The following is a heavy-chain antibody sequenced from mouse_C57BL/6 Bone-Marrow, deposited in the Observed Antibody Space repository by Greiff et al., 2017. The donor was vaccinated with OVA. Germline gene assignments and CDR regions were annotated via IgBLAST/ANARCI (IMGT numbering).Heavy chain of an antibody. CDR1: GFSFNTYA. V-gene: IGHV10-1*01. Sequence: EVQLQESGGGLVQPKGSLKLSCAASGFSFNTYAMNWVRQAPGQGLEWVARIRSKSNNYATYYADSVKDRFTISRDDSESMLYLQMNNLKTEDTAMDDCVRHGYYAMDYWGQGTSVTVSS. J-gene: IGHJ4*01. CDR3: VRHGYYAMDY. CDR2: IRSKSNNYAT.